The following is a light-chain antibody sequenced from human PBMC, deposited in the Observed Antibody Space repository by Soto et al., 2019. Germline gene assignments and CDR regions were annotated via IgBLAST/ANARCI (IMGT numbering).Light chain of an antibody. J-gene: IGKJ4*01. V-gene: IGKV3-15*01. Sequence: ILMTQSPATLSLSPGEISTLSCGSSQSVGRSLAWYQQKPGQAPRLLIYGASTRATGIPARFSGSGSGTEFTLTISSLQSEDFAVYYCQQYNNWPPLTFGGGTKVDI. CDR3: QQYNNWPPLT. CDR2: GAS. CDR1: QSVGRS.